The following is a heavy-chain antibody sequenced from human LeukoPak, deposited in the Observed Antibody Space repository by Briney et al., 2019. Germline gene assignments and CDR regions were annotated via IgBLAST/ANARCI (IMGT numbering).Heavy chain of an antibody. J-gene: IGHJ4*02. CDR2: ISKSGVET. Sequence: GGSLRLSCAAPGFTLKGLGWVSAISKSGVETFYADSVQGRFTISRDTSTNTLYLQMNSLRADDTAVYYCAKGREQPWNFDYWGQGTLVTVSS. CDR1: GFTL. CDR3: AKGREQPWNFDY. V-gene: IGHV3-23*01. D-gene: IGHD5-18*01.